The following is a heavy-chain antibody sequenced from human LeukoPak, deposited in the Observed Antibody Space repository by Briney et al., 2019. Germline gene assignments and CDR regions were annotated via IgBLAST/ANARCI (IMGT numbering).Heavy chain of an antibody. CDR3: ASSIELGPFDY. CDR2: ISYDGSNK. Sequence: GGSLRLSCAASGFTFSSYAMHWVRQAPGKGLEWVAVISYDGSNKYYADSVKGRFTISRDNSKSTLYLQMNSLRAEDTAVYYCASSIELGPFDYWGQGTLVTVSS. J-gene: IGHJ4*02. D-gene: IGHD3-3*02. V-gene: IGHV3-30-3*01. CDR1: GFTFSSYA.